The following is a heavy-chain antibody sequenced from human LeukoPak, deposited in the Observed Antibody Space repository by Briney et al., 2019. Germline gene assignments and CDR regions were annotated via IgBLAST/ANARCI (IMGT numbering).Heavy chain of an antibody. CDR1: GGSFSGYY. V-gene: IGHV4-34*01. D-gene: IGHD5-24*01. Sequence: SETLSLTCAVYGGSFSGYYWSWIRQPPGKGLEWIGEINHSGSTNYNPSLKSRVTISVDTSKNQFSLKLSSVTAADTAVYYCASPQWLQLPAKAPPRPGQQLLRVFFQLNDYWAREPWSPSPQ. J-gene: IGHJ4*02. CDR3: ASPQWLQLPAKAPPRPGQQLLRVFFQLNDY. CDR2: INHSGST.